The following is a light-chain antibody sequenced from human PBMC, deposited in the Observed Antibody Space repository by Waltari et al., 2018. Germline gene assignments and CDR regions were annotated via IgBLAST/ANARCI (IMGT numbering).Light chain of an antibody. Sequence: DIVLTESPGTLSLSPGAGPTLSCRASQGVGKYLAWYQQRPGQAPRLLLYHTSIRATGIPDRFSGSGSWTDFSLTISRLEPEDFAVYYCQKYDFLPATFGQGTTVEIK. CDR3: QKYDFLPAT. J-gene: IGKJ1*01. CDR1: QGVGKY. V-gene: IGKV3-20*01. CDR2: HTS.